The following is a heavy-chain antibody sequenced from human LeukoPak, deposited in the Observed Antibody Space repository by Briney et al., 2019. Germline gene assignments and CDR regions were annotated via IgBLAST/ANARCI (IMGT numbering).Heavy chain of an antibody. V-gene: IGHV3-72*01. D-gene: IGHD3-16*01. J-gene: IGHJ3*02. CDR3: ARVGYDAVTVWTDAFDI. CDR1: GFTFSDHY. Sequence: QSGGSLRLSCAASGFTFSDHYMDWVRQAPGKGLEWVGRIRNKADSYITEYAASVKDRFTISRDDSKNSLYLQMNSLKTEDTAVYYCARVGYDAVTVWTDAFDIWGQGTMVTVSS. CDR2: IRNKADSYIT.